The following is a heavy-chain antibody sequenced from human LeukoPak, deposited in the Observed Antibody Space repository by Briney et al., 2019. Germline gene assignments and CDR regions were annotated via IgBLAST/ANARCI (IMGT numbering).Heavy chain of an antibody. J-gene: IGHJ2*01. CDR1: GGSISNGGYS. CDR2: IYHSGST. V-gene: IGHV4-30-2*01. Sequence: SQTLSLTCAVSGGSISNGGYSWSWIRQPPGTGLEWIGYIYHSGSTYYNPSLKSRVTISVDRSKNQFSLKLSSVAAADTAVYYCARDAYCGGDCYRGNWYFDLWGRGTLVTVSS. D-gene: IGHD2-21*02. CDR3: ARDAYCGGDCYRGNWYFDL.